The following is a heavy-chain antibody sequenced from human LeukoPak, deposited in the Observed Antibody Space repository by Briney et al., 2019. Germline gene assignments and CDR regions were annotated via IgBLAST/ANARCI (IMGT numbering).Heavy chain of an antibody. V-gene: IGHV3-48*01. CDR2: ISSSSTI. D-gene: IGHD2-15*01. Sequence: GGSLRLSCAASGFTFSSYSMNWVRQAPGKGLEWVSYISSSSTIYYADSVKGRSTISRDNAKNSLYLQMNSLRAEDTAVYYCARAGKWSSLGHLDYWGQGTLVTDSS. J-gene: IGHJ4*02. CDR1: GFTFSSYS. CDR3: ARAGKWSSLGHLDY.